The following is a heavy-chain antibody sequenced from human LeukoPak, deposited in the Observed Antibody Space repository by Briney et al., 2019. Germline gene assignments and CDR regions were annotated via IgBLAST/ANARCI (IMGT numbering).Heavy chain of an antibody. D-gene: IGHD3-10*01. CDR1: GYSISSGYY. CDR3: ARVLDYYGSGSRDFDY. CDR2: MYHSGST. V-gene: IGHV4-38-2*02. Sequence: MSSETLSLTCSVSGYSISSGYYWGWIRQSPGKGLEWIGSMYHSGSTYYNPSLKSRVTMSADTSKNQFSLKLSSVTAADTAVYYCARVLDYYGSGSRDFDYWGQGILVTVSS. J-gene: IGHJ4*02.